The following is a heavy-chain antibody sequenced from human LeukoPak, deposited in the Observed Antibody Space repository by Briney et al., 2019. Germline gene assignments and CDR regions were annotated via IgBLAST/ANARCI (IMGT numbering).Heavy chain of an antibody. CDR3: ATRGGNYPHTDYFDY. J-gene: IGHJ4*02. CDR1: GGSISSSSYY. D-gene: IGHD1-7*01. CDR2: IYYSGST. Sequence: SETLSLTCTVSGGSISSSSYYWGWIRQPPGKGLEWIGSIYYSGSTYYNPSLKSRVTISVDTSKNQFSLKLTSVTAADTAVYYCATRGGNYPHTDYFDYWGQGTLVTVSS. V-gene: IGHV4-39*07.